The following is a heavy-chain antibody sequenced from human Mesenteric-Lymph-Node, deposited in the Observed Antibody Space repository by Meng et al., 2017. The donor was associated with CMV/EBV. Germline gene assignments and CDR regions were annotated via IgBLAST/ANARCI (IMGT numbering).Heavy chain of an antibody. CDR1: GFTFSSYG. CDR2: ISLGSRYI. Sequence: GESLKISCAASGFTFSSYGMHWVRQAPGKGLEWVSSISLGSRYINYADSVKGRFTVSRDNAKNSLYLQMNTLRAEDTAVYYCARGRGGDGLLDYWGQGTLVTVSS. J-gene: IGHJ4*02. CDR3: ARGRGGDGLLDY. V-gene: IGHV3-21*01. D-gene: IGHD3-16*01.